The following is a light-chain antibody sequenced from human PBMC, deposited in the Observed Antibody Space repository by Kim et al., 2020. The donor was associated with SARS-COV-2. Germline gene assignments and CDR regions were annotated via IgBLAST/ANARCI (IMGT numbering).Light chain of an antibody. J-gene: IGKJ4*01. CDR1: QSVLHRSNHQNY. CDR3: QQYYTTPLT. Sequence: ATLNCKSRQSVLHRSNHQNYLAWYQQKPGQPPKLLIYWASTRASGVPDRFSGRGSGTDFTLTISTLQAEDVAVYYCQQYYTTPLTFGGGTKVDIK. V-gene: IGKV4-1*01. CDR2: WAS.